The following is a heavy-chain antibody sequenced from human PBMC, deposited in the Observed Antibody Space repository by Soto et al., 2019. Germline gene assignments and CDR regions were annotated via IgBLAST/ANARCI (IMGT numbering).Heavy chain of an antibody. CDR2: IKQDGSEK. CDR1: GFTFSSYW. CDR3: ARDTGETHYDFWSGYWNGMDV. D-gene: IGHD3-3*01. V-gene: IGHV3-7*05. Sequence: GGSLRLSCAASGFTFSSYWMTWVRQAPGKGLEWVANIKQDGSEKYYVDSVKGRFTISRDNAKNSLFLQMNSLRAEDTAVYYCARDTGETHYDFWSGYWNGMDVWGQGTTVTVSS. J-gene: IGHJ6*02.